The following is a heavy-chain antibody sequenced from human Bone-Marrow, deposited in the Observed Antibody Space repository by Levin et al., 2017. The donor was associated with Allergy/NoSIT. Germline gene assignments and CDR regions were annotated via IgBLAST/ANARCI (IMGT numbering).Heavy chain of an antibody. V-gene: IGHV4-30-4*01. D-gene: IGHD5-12*01. Sequence: SETLSLTCTVSGGSISSGDYYWSWIRQPPGKGLEWIGYIYYSGSTYYNPSLKSRVTISVDTSKNQFSLKLSSVTAADTAVYYCARDVVIVASEAFDIWGQGTMVTVSS. CDR1: GGSISSGDYY. J-gene: IGHJ3*02. CDR2: IYYSGST. CDR3: ARDVVIVASEAFDI.